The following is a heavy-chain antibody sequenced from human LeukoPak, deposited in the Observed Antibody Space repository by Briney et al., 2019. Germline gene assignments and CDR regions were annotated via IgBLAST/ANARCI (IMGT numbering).Heavy chain of an antibody. CDR1: GFTFSSYA. V-gene: IGHV3-23*01. J-gene: IGHJ4*02. Sequence: PGGSLRLSCAASGFTFSSYAMSWVRQAPGKGLEWVSAISGSGGSTYYADSVKGRFTISRDNSKNTLYLQMNSLRAEDTAVYYCAKDRGFGYGGPTGLWNYWGQGTLVTVSS. D-gene: IGHD4-23*01. CDR3: AKDRGFGYGGPTGLWNY. CDR2: ISGSGGST.